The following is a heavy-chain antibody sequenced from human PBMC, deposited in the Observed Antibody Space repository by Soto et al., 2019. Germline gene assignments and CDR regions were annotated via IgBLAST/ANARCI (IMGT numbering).Heavy chain of an antibody. J-gene: IGHJ5*02. CDR1: GGSFSGYY. CDR2: INHSGST. CDR3: ARDVAAADSWFDP. V-gene: IGHV4-34*01. Sequence: SETLSLTCAVYGGSFSGYYWSWIRQPPGKGLEWIGEINHSGSTNYNPSLKSRVTISVDTSKNQFSLKLSSVTAADTAVYYCARDVAAADSWFDPWGQGTLVTVSS. D-gene: IGHD6-13*01.